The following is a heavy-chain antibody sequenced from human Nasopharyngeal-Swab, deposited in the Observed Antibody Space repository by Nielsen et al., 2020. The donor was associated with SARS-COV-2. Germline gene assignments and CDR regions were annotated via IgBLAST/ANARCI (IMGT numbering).Heavy chain of an antibody. Sequence: GESLKISCAASGFTFSSYAMHWVRQAPGKGLEWVAVISYDGSNKYYADSVRGRFTISRDNSKNTLYLQMNSLGAEDTAVYYCARAGGSYFDLWGRGTLVTVSS. CDR3: ARAGGSYFDL. CDR2: ISYDGSNK. D-gene: IGHD2-15*01. V-gene: IGHV3-30-3*01. CDR1: GFTFSSYA. J-gene: IGHJ2*01.